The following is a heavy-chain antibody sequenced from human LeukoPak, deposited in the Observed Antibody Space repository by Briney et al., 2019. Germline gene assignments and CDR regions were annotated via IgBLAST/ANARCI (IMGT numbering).Heavy chain of an antibody. CDR1: SGSISSSSYY. CDR3: ARTVRYCSGGSCYGRYYFDY. J-gene: IGHJ4*02. V-gene: IGHV4-39*07. Sequence: SETLSLTCTVSSGSISSSSYYWGWIRQPPGKGLKWIGSIYYSGSTYYNPSLKSRVTISVDTSKNQFSLKLSSVTAADTAVYYCARTVRYCSGGSCYGRYYFDYWGQGTLVTVSS. CDR2: IYYSGST. D-gene: IGHD2-15*01.